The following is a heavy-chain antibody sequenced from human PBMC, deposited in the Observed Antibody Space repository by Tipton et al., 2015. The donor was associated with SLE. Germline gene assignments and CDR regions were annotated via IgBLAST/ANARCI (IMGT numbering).Heavy chain of an antibody. D-gene: IGHD6-19*01. CDR2: IKPLSGTT. CDR1: GGTFGNYA. J-gene: IGHJ4*02. CDR3: AIAVAGTLFFDH. V-gene: IGHV1-69*05. Sequence: QSGAEVKVPGSSVRVSCKASGGTFGNYAISWVRQAPGRGLEWMGRIKPLSGTTDYAQNFEGRVTFTTDDSTTTAFMELSGLRIDDTAVYYCAIAVAGTLFFDHWGQGTLVTVSS.